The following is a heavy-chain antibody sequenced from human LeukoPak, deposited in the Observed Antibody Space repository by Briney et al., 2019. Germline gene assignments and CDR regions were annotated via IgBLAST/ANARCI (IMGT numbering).Heavy chain of an antibody. CDR2: IYPGDSDI. V-gene: IGHV5-51*01. J-gene: IGHJ4*02. D-gene: IGHD3-22*01. CDR3: ARQDGSGTYYFDY. CDR1: GYSFSFYW. Sequence: GESLKISCKGSGYSFSFYWIAWVRQMPGKGLEWMGIIYPGDSDIRYSPSFRGQVTISADKSISTAYLQWSSLRASDTAMYYCARQDGSGTYYFDYWGQGTLVTVSS.